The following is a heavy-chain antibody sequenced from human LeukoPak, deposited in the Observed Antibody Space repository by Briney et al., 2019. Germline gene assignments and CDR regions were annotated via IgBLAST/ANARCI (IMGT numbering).Heavy chain of an antibody. J-gene: IGHJ4*02. Sequence: SETLSLTCTVSGGSVSSYYWSWIRQSPGQGLEWIGYIHHSVGTNYNPSLKSRAAISVETSKNPFSLKLRSVTAADTAVYYCARDGASGVDIVAHTFDYWGQGTLVTVSS. V-gene: IGHV4-59*02. CDR2: IHHSVGT. D-gene: IGHD5-12*01. CDR3: ARDGASGVDIVAHTFDY. CDR1: GGSVSSYY.